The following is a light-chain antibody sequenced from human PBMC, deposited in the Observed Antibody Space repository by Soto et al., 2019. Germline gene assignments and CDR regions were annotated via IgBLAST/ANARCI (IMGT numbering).Light chain of an antibody. CDR2: WAS. V-gene: IGKV4-1*01. J-gene: IGKJ1*01. CDR1: QSLYNSNNKNF. CDR3: QQYASPLWT. Sequence: DIVMTQSPDSLAVSLGERATINCRSSQSLYNSNNKNFLAWYQHKPGQPPKLLIYWASTREPGVPDRFTGSGSGTDFTLTIISLQAEDVAVYYCQQYASPLWTFGQGTKVEIK.